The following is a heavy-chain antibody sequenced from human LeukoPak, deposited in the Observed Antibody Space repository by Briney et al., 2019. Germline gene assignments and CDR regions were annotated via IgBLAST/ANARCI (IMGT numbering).Heavy chain of an antibody. Sequence: PSETLSLTCTVSGGSISSYYWSWIRQPPGKGLEWIGYIYYSGSTNYNPSLKSRVTISVDTSKNQFSLKLSSVTAADTAVYYCAGYYYDSSGGNWFDPWGQGTLVTVSS. J-gene: IGHJ5*02. CDR1: GGSISSYY. V-gene: IGHV4-59*01. CDR2: IYYSGST. CDR3: AGYYYDSSGGNWFDP. D-gene: IGHD3-22*01.